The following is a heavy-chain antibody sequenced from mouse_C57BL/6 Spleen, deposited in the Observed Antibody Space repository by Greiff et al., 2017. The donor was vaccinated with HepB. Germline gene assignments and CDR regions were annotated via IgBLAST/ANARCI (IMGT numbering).Heavy chain of an antibody. CDR1: GYTFTSYW. D-gene: IGHD1-1*01. J-gene: IGHJ3*01. CDR3: AREGYYYGSSPAWFAY. CDR2: IHPNSGST. Sequence: QVQLQQPGAELVKPGASVKLSCKASGYTFTSYWMHWVKQRPGQGLEWIGMIHPNSGSTNYNEKFKSKATLTVDKSSSTAYMQLSSLTSEDSAVYYCAREGYYYGSSPAWFAYWGQGTLVTVSA. V-gene: IGHV1-64*01.